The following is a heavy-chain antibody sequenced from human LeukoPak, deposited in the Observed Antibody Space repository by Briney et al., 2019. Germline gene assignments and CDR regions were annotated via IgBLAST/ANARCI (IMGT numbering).Heavy chain of an antibody. CDR2: IYHSGST. Sequence: SGTLSLTCAVSGGSISSSNWWSWVRQPPGKGLEWIGEIYHSGSTNYNPSLKSRVTISVDKSKNQFSLKLSSVTAADTAVYYCARGGGRYYDSSGYYDAFDIWGQGTMVTVSS. J-gene: IGHJ3*02. CDR3: ARGGGRYYDSSGYYDAFDI. V-gene: IGHV4-4*02. D-gene: IGHD3-22*01. CDR1: GGSISSSNW.